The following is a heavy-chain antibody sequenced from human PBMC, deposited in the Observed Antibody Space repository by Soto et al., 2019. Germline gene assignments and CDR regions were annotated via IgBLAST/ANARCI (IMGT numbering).Heavy chain of an antibody. CDR3: ARPRSHSSGHNLGKYYYYYYGMDV. Sequence: QVQLVQSGAEVKKPGSSVKVSCKASGGTFSSYAISWVRQAPGQGLEWMGGIIPIFGTANYAQKFQGRVTITADESTSTAYMELSSLRSEDTAVYYCARPRSHSSGHNLGKYYYYYYGMDVWGQGTTVTVSS. CDR2: IIPIFGTA. J-gene: IGHJ6*02. V-gene: IGHV1-69*01. CDR1: GGTFSSYA. D-gene: IGHD6-19*01.